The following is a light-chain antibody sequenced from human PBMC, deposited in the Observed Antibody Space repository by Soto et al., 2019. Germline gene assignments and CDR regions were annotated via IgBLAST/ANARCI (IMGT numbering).Light chain of an antibody. CDR3: QAWDTNIVV. V-gene: IGLV3-1*01. CDR2: QDK. CDR1: KLGDKF. Sequence: YELTQPPSVSVSPGQTATITCSGDKLGDKFACWYQKKPGQAPVLVIYQDKKRPSGIPERFSGFNSGNTATLTISGTQAMDEADYYCQAWDTNIVVFGGGTKLTVL. J-gene: IGLJ2*01.